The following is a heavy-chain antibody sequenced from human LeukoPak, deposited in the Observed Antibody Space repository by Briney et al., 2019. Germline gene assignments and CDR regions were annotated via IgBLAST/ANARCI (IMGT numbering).Heavy chain of an antibody. CDR3: ARDLYGDYAVSDY. D-gene: IGHD4-17*01. J-gene: IGHJ4*02. CDR1: GGTFSSYA. Sequence: GASVKVSCKASGGTFSSYAISWVRQAPGQGLEWMGGIIPIFGTANYAQKFQGRVTITADKSTSTAYMELSSLRSEDTAVYYCARDLYGDYAVSDYWGQGTLDTVSS. V-gene: IGHV1-69*06. CDR2: IIPIFGTA.